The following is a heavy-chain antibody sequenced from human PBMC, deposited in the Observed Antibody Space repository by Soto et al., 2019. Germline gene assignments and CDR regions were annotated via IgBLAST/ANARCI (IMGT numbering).Heavy chain of an antibody. CDR1: EDGVSRNSAS. CDR3: SREEYGNYVANYAY. V-gene: IGHV6-1*01. J-gene: IGHJ1*01. CDR2: TYYRTRWYS. Sequence: PLQTLSLTCSISEDGVSRNSASWNWIRQSPSRGLEWLGRTYYRTRWYSDSAISLKSRTTINADTSKNQFSLQLNSVTPEDTAVYYCSREEYGNYVANYAYWGQGSVDTVSA. D-gene: IGHD3-16*01.